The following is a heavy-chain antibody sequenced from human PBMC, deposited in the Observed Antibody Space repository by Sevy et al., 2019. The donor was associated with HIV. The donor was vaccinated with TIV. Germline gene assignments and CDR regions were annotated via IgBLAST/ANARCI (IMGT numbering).Heavy chain of an antibody. CDR2: ISYDGSNK. V-gene: IGHV3-30-3*01. J-gene: IGHJ3*02. D-gene: IGHD5-18*01. Sequence: GGSLRLSCAASGFTFSSYAMHWVRQAPGKGLEWVAVISYDGSNKYYADSVKGRFTISRDNSKNTLYLQMNSLRAEDTGVYYCARARGYSYGGDAFDIWGQGTMVTVSS. CDR1: GFTFSSYA. CDR3: ARARGYSYGGDAFDI.